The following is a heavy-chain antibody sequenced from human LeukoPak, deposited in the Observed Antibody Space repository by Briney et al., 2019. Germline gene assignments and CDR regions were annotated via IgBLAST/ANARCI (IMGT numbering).Heavy chain of an antibody. Sequence: HPGGSLRLSCAASGFTLSSYAMSWVRQTPGKGLECVPTIRDSDGRTYYADSVEGRFTISRDNSTNTLYLQMNSLRAGDTAIYYCAKSGNTETVDYWGQGTLVTVSS. CDR2: IRDSDGRT. CDR1: GFTLSSYA. CDR3: AKSGNTETVDY. V-gene: IGHV3-23*01. D-gene: IGHD6-25*01. J-gene: IGHJ4*02.